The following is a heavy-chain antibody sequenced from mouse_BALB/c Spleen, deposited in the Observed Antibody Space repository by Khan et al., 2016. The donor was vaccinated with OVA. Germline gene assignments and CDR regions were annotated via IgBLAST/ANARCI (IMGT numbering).Heavy chain of an antibody. CDR1: GYTFTSYW. V-gene: IGHV1-5*01. Sequence: EVQLQQSGTVLARPGASVKMSCKASGYTFTSYWMHWVKQRPGQGLEWIGDIYPGNTDTNYNQKFKGKAKLTAVTSTSTAYMELSRLTNEDSAVYYGTRRNWDVAWFAYWGQGTLVTVSA. D-gene: IGHD4-1*01. CDR2: IYPGNTDT. CDR3: TRRNWDVAWFAY. J-gene: IGHJ3*01.